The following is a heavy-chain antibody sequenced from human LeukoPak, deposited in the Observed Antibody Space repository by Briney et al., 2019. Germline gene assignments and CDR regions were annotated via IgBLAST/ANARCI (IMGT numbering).Heavy chain of an antibody. CDR3: ASQQLPHYYYMDV. J-gene: IGHJ6*03. CDR2: FYYSGST. Sequence: PSETLSLTCNVSGGSISSSSYYWGWIRQPPGKGLEWIGSFYYSGSTDYNPSLKTRVTISVDTSKNQFSLKLSSVTAADTAVYYCASQQLPHYYYMDVWGKGTTVTVSS. CDR1: GGSISSSSYY. D-gene: IGHD6-13*01. V-gene: IGHV4-39*07.